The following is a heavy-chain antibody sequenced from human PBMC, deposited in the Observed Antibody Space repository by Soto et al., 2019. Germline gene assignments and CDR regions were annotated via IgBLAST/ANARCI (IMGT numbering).Heavy chain of an antibody. Sequence: GGSLRLSCAASGFTFSTYSMNWVRQAPGKGLEWVSSISSRSGNIYYADSVKGRFTISRDNAKNSLFLQMNSLRAEDTAVYYCARYLGSHRSLDYWCQGTLVTVSS. V-gene: IGHV3-21*01. J-gene: IGHJ4*02. CDR1: GFTFSTYS. CDR2: ISSRSGNI. D-gene: IGHD2-15*01. CDR3: ARYLGSHRSLDY.